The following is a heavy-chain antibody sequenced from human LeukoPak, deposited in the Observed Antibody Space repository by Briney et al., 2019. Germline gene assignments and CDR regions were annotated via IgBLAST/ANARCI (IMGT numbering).Heavy chain of an antibody. CDR2: IYYSGST. V-gene: IGHV4-59*01. Sequence: PSETLSLTCTVSGGSISSYYWSWIRQPPGKGLEWIGYIYYSGSTNYNPSLKSRVTISVDTSKNQFSLRLRSVTAADTAVYYCARMGGSSSYYYYMAVWGKGTTVTVSS. D-gene: IGHD6-6*01. CDR1: GGSISSYY. CDR3: ARMGGSSSYYYYMAV. J-gene: IGHJ6*03.